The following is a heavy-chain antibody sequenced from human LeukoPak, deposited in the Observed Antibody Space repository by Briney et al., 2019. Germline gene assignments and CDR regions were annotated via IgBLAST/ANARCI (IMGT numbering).Heavy chain of an antibody. CDR1: GGSISSSNW. V-gene: IGHV4-4*02. CDR2: IYHSGST. Sequence: SGTLSLTCAVSGGSISSSNWWSWVRQPPGKGLEWIGEIYHSGSTNYNPPLKSRVTISVDKSKNQFSLKLSSVTAADTAVYYCARGMVVTVGADYYFDYWGQGTLVTVSS. D-gene: IGHD2-15*01. J-gene: IGHJ4*02. CDR3: ARGMVVTVGADYYFDY.